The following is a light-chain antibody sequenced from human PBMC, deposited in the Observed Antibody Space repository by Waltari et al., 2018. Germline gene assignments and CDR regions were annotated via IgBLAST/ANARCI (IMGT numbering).Light chain of an antibody. Sequence: QSALTQTASVSGSPGQSITISCTGTSSDVGAYNHVSWYQQNPGKAPKVMIYDVSNRPSVVSNRFSGSKSGHTASLSISGLQAEDEADYYCSSFTTSSTYVFGTGTKVTVL. CDR3: SSFTTSSTYV. J-gene: IGLJ1*01. CDR2: DVS. CDR1: SSDVGAYNH. V-gene: IGLV2-14*03.